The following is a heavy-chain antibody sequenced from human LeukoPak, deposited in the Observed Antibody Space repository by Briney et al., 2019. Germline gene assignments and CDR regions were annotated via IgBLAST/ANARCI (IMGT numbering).Heavy chain of an antibody. Sequence: GGSLTLSCAASGFTFSSFGMHWVRQAPGKGLEWVAVIWYDASNKYYADSVKGRFTISRDNSKNTLFLQMNGLSDDDTAVYYCVRGVGVSRFNYFDPWGQGTLVIVSS. J-gene: IGHJ5*02. CDR2: IWYDASNK. D-gene: IGHD6-13*01. CDR1: GFTFSSFG. V-gene: IGHV3-33*01. CDR3: VRGVGVSRFNYFDP.